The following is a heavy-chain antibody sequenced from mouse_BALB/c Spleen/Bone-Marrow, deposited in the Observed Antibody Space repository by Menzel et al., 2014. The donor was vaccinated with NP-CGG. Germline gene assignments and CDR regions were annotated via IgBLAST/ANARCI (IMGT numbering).Heavy chain of an antibody. CDR2: ISDGGSYT. CDR1: GFTFSDYY. J-gene: IGHJ4*01. Sequence: EVKLMESGGGLVKPGGSLKLSCAASGFTFSDYYMYWVRQTPEKRLEWVATISDGGSYTYYPDSVKGRFTISRDNAKNNLFLQVSSLKSEDTAMYYCAREVSMDYWGQGTSVTVSS. CDR3: AREVSMDY. V-gene: IGHV5-4*02.